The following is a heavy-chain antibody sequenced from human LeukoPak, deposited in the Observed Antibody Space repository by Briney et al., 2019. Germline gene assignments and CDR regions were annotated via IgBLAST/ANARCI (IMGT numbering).Heavy chain of an antibody. V-gene: IGHV3-9*01. CDR3: TKSPRWAAAPDY. D-gene: IGHD6-13*01. CDR1: GFTFADYA. Sequence: GGSLRLSCAASGFTFADYAMQWVRQAPGKGLEWVSGVSWNSGNIGYAESVKGRFTISRDNAKNSLYLQMNSLRAEDRALYYCTKSPRWAAAPDYWGRGTLVTVSS. J-gene: IGHJ4*02. CDR2: VSWNSGNI.